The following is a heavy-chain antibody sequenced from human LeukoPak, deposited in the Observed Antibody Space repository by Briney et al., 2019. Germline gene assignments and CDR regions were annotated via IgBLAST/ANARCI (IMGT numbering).Heavy chain of an antibody. J-gene: IGHJ4*02. D-gene: IGHD3-10*01. CDR1: GGSFSGYY. CDR3: ARDYGSGINAY. Sequence: SETLSLTCAVYGGSFSGYYWSWIRQPPGKGLEWIGEINHSGSTNYNPSLKSRVTISVDTSKNQFSLKLSSVTAADTAVYYCARDYGSGINAYWGQGTLVTVSS. CDR2: INHSGST. V-gene: IGHV4-34*01.